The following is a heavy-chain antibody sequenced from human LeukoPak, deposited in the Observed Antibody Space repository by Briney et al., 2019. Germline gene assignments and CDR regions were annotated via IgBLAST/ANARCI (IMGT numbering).Heavy chain of an antibody. D-gene: IGHD5-24*01. CDR3: ARERGRDGYNYLYFDY. V-gene: IGHV4-59*01. CDR2: IYYSGST. CDR1: GGSISSYY. J-gene: IGHJ4*02. Sequence: PSETLSLTCTVSGGSISSYYWSWIRQPPGKGLEWIGYIYYSGSTNYNPSLKSRVTISVDTSKNQFSLKLSSVTAADTAVYYCARERGRDGYNYLYFDYWGQGTLVTVSS.